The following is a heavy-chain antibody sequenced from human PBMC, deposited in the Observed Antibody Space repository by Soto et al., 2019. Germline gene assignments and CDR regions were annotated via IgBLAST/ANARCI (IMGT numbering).Heavy chain of an antibody. CDR1: GFTFSTYA. Sequence: GGSLRLSCAASGFTFSTYAMSWVRQAPGKGLEWVSAISGSGGNSTFYGDSVKGRFTISRDNAKNSLYLQMNSLRDEDTAVYYCARTMGQLVLWFDPWGQGTLVTVSS. V-gene: IGHV3-23*01. J-gene: IGHJ5*02. D-gene: IGHD6-13*01. CDR3: ARTMGQLVLWFDP. CDR2: ISGSGGNST.